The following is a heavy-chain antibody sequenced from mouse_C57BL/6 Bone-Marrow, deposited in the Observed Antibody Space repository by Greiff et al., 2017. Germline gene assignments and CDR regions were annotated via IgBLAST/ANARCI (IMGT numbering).Heavy chain of an antibody. D-gene: IGHD1-1*01. CDR1: GYTFTSYW. CDR2: IYPGSGST. Sequence: QVQLQQPGAELVKPGASVKMSCKASGYTFTSYWITWVKQRPGQGLEWIGDIYPGSGSTNYNEKFKSKATLAVDTSSSTAYMQLSNLTSEDSAVYYCARSHYYYQGWFAYWVQGTLVTVSA. V-gene: IGHV1-55*01. CDR3: ARSHYYYQGWFAY. J-gene: IGHJ3*01.